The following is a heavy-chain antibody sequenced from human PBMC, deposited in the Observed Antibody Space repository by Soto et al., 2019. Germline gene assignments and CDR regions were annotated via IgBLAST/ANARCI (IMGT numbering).Heavy chain of an antibody. CDR1: GFTFSSYG. CDR2: IWYDGSNK. J-gene: IGHJ6*02. CDR3: ARDLVSEGDYYYGMDV. Sequence: GGSLRLSCAASGFTFSSYGMHWVRQAPGKGLEWVAVIWYDGSNKYYADSVKGRFTISRDNSKNTLYLQMNSLRAEDTAVYYCARDLVSEGDYYYGMDVWGQGTTVTVSS. V-gene: IGHV3-33*01.